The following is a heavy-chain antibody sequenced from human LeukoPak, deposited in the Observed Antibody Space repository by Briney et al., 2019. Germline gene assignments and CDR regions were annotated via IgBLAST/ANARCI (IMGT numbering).Heavy chain of an antibody. V-gene: IGHV3-23*01. CDR2: ISGSGGST. J-gene: IGHJ4*02. CDR1: GFTFSSYG. CDR3: AKSSGYSSTWEVDY. D-gene: IGHD6-13*01. Sequence: GGSLRLSCAASGFTFSSYGMSWVRQAPGKGLEWVSAISGSGGSTYYADSVKGRFTISRDNSKNTLYLQMNGLRAEDTAVYYCAKSSGYSSTWEVDYWGQGTLVTVSS.